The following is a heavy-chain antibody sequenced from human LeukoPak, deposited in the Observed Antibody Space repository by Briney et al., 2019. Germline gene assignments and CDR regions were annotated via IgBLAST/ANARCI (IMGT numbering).Heavy chain of an antibody. CDR2: ISGSGGSP. J-gene: IGHJ4*02. Sequence: GGSLRLSCTASGFTFRSYAMSWVRQAPGKGLEWVSAISGSGGSPYYADSLKGRFTISRDNSKNTLDLQMNSLRAEDTAVYYCARDLGIAAAGSDYWGQGTLVTVSS. CDR1: GFTFRSYA. V-gene: IGHV3-23*01. CDR3: ARDLGIAAAGSDY. D-gene: IGHD6-13*01.